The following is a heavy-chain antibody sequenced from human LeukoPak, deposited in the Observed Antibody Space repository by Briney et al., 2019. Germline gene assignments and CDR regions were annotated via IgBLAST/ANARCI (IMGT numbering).Heavy chain of an antibody. V-gene: IGHV3-30*04. CDR1: GFTFSSYA. Sequence: PGGSLRLSCAASGFTFSSYAMHWVRQAPGKGLEWVAVISYDGSNKYYADSVKGRFTISRDNSKNTLYLQMNSLRAEDTAVYYCAKDITVAVTPFYFNYWGQGTLVTVSS. CDR3: AKDITVAVTPFYFNY. D-gene: IGHD6-19*01. CDR2: ISYDGSNK. J-gene: IGHJ4*02.